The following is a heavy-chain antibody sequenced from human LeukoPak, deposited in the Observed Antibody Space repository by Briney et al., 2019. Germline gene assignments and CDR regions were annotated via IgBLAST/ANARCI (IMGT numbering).Heavy chain of an antibody. CDR3: ITDLG. J-gene: IGHJ4*02. Sequence: GGSLTLSCATSGFTFTSYWMHWVRQVAGKGLVWLARVDHGGSGTNYADSVKGRFTISRDNAKSTVYLQMNSLRVEDTAVYYCITDLGWGQGILVTVSS. V-gene: IGHV3-74*01. CDR2: VDHGGSGT. CDR1: GFTFTSYW. D-gene: IGHD1-14*01.